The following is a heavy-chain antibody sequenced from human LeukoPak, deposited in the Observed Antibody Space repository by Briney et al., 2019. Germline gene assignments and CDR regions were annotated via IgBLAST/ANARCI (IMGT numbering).Heavy chain of an antibody. CDR2: INHSGST. CDR3: ARVRRVADYYYYMDV. V-gene: IGHV4-39*07. CDR1: GVSISSSSYY. J-gene: IGHJ6*03. Sequence: YPSETLSLTCTVSGVSISSSSYYWGWIRQPPGKGLEWIGEINHSGSTTYNPSLKSRVTISVDTSKSQFSLKLSSVTAADTAVYYCARVRRVADYYYYMDVWGKGTTVTVSS.